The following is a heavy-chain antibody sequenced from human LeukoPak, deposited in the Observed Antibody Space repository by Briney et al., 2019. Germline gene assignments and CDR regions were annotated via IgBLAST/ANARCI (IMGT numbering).Heavy chain of an antibody. CDR2: IKQDGSDK. V-gene: IGHV3-7*01. CDR3: GRYRIVLGGGLRLDF. D-gene: IGHD1-26*01. J-gene: IGHJ4*02. Sequence: GGSLRLSCAASGFSFSSYYMSWVRQAPGKGLEWVASIKQDGSDKYYVDSVKGRFTISRDNAKNSLLLQMNSLRAEDAAVYFCGRYRIVLGGGLRLDFWGQGALVTASS. CDR1: GFSFSSYY.